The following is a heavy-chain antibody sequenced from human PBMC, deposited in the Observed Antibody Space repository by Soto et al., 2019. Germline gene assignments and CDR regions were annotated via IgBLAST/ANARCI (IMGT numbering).Heavy chain of an antibody. J-gene: IGHJ6*02. CDR2: IWDDGSNK. CDR1: GFTFNTYG. V-gene: IGHV3-33*08. CDR3: ARADCTGAYCYSWPFNYGVDV. Sequence: QVQLVESGGGVVQPGGSLRLSCTTSGFTFNTYGMHWVRQAPGKGLEWVAIIWDDGSNKNYADSVKGRFTISRDNSKNTLYLQMSTLRAEHTALYYCARADCTGAYCYSWPFNYGVDVWGQGTTVTVSS. D-gene: IGHD2-15*01.